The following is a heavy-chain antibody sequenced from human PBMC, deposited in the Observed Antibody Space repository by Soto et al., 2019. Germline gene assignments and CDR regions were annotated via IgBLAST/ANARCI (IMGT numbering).Heavy chain of an antibody. D-gene: IGHD3-3*01. CDR2: IYYSGST. CDR1: GGSISSYY. V-gene: IGHV4-59*01. Sequence: SETLSLTCTVSGGSISSYYWSWIRQPPGKGLEWIGYIYYSGSTNYNPSLKSRVTISVDTSKNQFSLKLSSVTAADTAVYYCARSTHYDFWSGYYLYCGQGTPVTVSS. CDR3: ARSTHYDFWSGYYLY. J-gene: IGHJ4*02.